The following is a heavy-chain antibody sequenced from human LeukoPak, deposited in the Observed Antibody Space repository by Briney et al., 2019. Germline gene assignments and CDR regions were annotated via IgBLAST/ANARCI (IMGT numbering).Heavy chain of an antibody. J-gene: IGHJ4*02. Sequence: ASVTVSCKASGYTFTSYYMHWVRQAPGQGLEWMGIINPSGGSTSYAQKFQGRVTMTRDMSTSTVYMELSSLRSEDTAVYYCARSRSWIYFDYWGQGTLVTVSS. CDR1: GYTFTSYY. CDR3: ARSRSWIYFDY. CDR2: INPSGGST. D-gene: IGHD6-13*01. V-gene: IGHV1-46*01.